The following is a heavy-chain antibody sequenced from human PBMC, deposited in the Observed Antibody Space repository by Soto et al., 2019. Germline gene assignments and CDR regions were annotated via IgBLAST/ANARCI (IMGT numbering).Heavy chain of an antibody. Sequence: GGSLRLSCAASGFTFSSYAMSWVRQAPGKGLEWVSAISGSGGSTYYADSVKGRFTISRDNSKNTLYLQMNSLRAEDTAIYYCAKELLLAPRAYAPGYFDYWGQGTLVTVSS. CDR3: AKELLLAPRAYAPGYFDY. J-gene: IGHJ4*02. V-gene: IGHV3-23*01. D-gene: IGHD2-21*02. CDR2: ISGSGGST. CDR1: GFTFSSYA.